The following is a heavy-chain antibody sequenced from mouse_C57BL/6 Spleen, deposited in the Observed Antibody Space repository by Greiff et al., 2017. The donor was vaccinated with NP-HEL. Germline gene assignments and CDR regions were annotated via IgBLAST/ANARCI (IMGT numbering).Heavy chain of an antibody. D-gene: IGHD1-1*01. V-gene: IGHV1-52*01. J-gene: IGHJ2*01. Sequence: QVQLQQPGAELVRPGSSVKLSCKASGYTFTSYWMHWVKQRPIQGLEWIGNIDPSDSETHYNQKFKDKATLTVDESSSTAYMQLSSLTSEDSAVYYCARVGGSSPYYFDYWGQGTTLTVSS. CDR3: ARVGGSSPYYFDY. CDR1: GYTFTSYW. CDR2: IDPSDSET.